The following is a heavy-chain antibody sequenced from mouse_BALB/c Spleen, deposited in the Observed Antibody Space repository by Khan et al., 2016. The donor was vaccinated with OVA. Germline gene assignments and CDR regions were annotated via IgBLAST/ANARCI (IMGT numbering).Heavy chain of an antibody. Sequence: EVELVESGGGLVNPGGSLKLSCAASGFTFSDYYMYWVRQTPEKRLEWVATISDGGNYTYYPDDLKGRFTISRDNAKNSRYLQMSSLKSEDTAMYYCARDYDYDGYYTMDYWGQGTSVTVSS. CDR1: GFTFSDYY. J-gene: IGHJ4*01. CDR2: ISDGGNYT. CDR3: ARDYDYDGYYTMDY. V-gene: IGHV5-4*02. D-gene: IGHD2-4*01.